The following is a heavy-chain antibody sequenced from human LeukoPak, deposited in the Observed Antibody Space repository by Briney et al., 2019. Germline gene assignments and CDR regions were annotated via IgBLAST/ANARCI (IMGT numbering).Heavy chain of an antibody. V-gene: IGHV3-7*03. D-gene: IGHD2-2*01. J-gene: IGHJ5*02. CDR1: GFTFSSYW. CDR2: IKQDGSEK. Sequence: GGSLRLSCAASGFTFSSYWMSWVRQAPGKGLEWVANIKQDGSEKYYVDSVKGRFTISRDNAKNSLYLRMNSLRAEGTAVYYCARDIVVVPAANSWFDPWGQGTLVTVSS. CDR3: ARDIVVVPAANSWFDP.